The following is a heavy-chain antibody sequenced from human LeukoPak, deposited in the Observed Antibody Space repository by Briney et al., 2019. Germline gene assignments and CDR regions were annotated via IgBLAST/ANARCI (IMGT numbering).Heavy chain of an antibody. CDR1: GYTFTSYD. D-gene: IGHD3-10*01. J-gene: IGHJ4*02. CDR2: MNPNSGNT. Sequence: ASVKVSCKASGYTFTSYDINWVRQATGQGLEWMGWMNPNSGNTGYAQKFQGRVTITRNTSISTAYMELSSLRSEDTAVYYCARATNPGRFRVVRGARLLYYFDYWGQGTLVTVSS. CDR3: ARATNPGRFRVVRGARLLYYFDY. V-gene: IGHV1-8*03.